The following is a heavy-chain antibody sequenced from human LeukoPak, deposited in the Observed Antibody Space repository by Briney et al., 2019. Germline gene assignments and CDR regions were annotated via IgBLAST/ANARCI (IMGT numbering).Heavy chain of an antibody. J-gene: IGHJ4*02. Sequence: PGGSLRLSCAASGFTFSNYWMTWVRQAPGKGLEWVANIKQDESEKYYVDSVKGRFTISRDNAKNSLDLQMNILRGEDTAVYYCARNLVYCNGGSCYYHVGVDYWGQGTLVTVSS. CDR1: GFTFSNYW. CDR3: ARNLVYCNGGSCYYHVGVDY. V-gene: IGHV3-7*01. D-gene: IGHD2-15*01. CDR2: IKQDESEK.